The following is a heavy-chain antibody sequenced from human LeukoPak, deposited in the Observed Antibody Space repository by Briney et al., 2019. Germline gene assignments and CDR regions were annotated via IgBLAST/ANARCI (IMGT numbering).Heavy chain of an antibody. J-gene: IGHJ6*02. CDR1: GFTFSNYW. Sequence: GGSPRLSCAASGFTFSNYWMSWVRQAPGKGLEWVANVKQDGSEKHYVDSVKGRFTISRDNAKNSLYLQMNSLRAEDTALYHCARNNGMDVWGQGTTVIVSS. CDR3: ARNNGMDV. V-gene: IGHV3-7*03. CDR2: VKQDGSEK.